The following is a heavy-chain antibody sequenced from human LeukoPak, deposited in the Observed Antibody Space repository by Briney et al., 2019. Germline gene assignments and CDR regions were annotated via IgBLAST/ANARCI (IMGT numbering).Heavy chain of an antibody. J-gene: IGHJ6*02. Sequence: GRSLRLSCAASGFTFSSYGMHWVRQAPGKGLEWVAVISYDGSNKYYADSVKGRFTISRDNSKNTLYLRMNSLRAEGTAVYYCAKDQSITIFGVAPYGMDVWGQGTTVTVSS. D-gene: IGHD3-3*01. CDR1: GFTFSSYG. CDR3: AKDQSITIFGVAPYGMDV. V-gene: IGHV3-30*18. CDR2: ISYDGSNK.